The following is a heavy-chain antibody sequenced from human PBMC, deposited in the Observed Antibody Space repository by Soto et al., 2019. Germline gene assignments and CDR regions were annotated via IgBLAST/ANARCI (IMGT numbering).Heavy chain of an antibody. D-gene: IGHD5-12*01. CDR3: ARLPLMATISYFDY. CDR2: IYYSGYT. CDR1: GGSISSSSYY. V-gene: IGHV4-39*01. Sequence: SETLSLTCTVSGGSISSSSYYWGWIRQPPGQGLEWIGCIYYSGYTYYNPSLKSRVPISIDTSKNQFCLKLGSVTAADTAVYYCARLPLMATISYFDYWGQGTLVTVSS. J-gene: IGHJ4*02.